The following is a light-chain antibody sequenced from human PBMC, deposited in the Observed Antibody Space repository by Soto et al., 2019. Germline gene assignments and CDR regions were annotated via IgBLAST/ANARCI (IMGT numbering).Light chain of an antibody. CDR3: AAWDDSLNGLV. CDR1: SSNIGSNT. Sequence: QSVLTQPPSASGTPGQRVTISCSGSSSNIGSNTVNWYQQFPGTAPKLLIYSNNQRPSGVPDRFSGSKSGTSDSLAISGLQSDDEADYYCAAWDDSLNGLVFGGGTKVTVL. J-gene: IGLJ2*01. CDR2: SNN. V-gene: IGLV1-44*01.